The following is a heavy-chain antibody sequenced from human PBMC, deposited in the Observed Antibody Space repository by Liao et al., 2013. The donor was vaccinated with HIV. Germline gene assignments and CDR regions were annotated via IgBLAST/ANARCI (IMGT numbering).Heavy chain of an antibody. V-gene: IGHV4-61*02. Sequence: QVRLQESGPGLVKPSQTLSLTCTVSGDLIRRDNYYWTWIRQPAGKGLEWIGHIYTGMSTTGTTNYNPSLKSRVTISVDTSKNQFSLKLSSVTAADTAVYYCARDLTPIYYYYMDVWGKGTTVTVSS. J-gene: IGHJ6*03. CDR2: IYTGMSTTGTT. D-gene: IGHD2-15*01. CDR3: ARDLTPIYYYYMDV. CDR1: GDLIRRDNYY.